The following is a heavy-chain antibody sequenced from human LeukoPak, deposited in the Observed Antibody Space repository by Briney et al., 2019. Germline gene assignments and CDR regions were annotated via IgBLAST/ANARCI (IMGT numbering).Heavy chain of an antibody. D-gene: IGHD3-10*01. V-gene: IGHV4-39*07. Sequence: WVRQPPGKGLEWIGSIYYTGNTYYNQSLKSRLTISIDTSKNQFSLKVRSVTAADTAVYYCARRIRGSGSYGDFDVWGQGTMVTVSS. CDR2: IYYTGNT. J-gene: IGHJ3*01. CDR3: ARRIRGSGSYGDFDV.